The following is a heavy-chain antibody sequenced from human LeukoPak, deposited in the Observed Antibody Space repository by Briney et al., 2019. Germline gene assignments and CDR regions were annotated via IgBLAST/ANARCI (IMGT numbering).Heavy chain of an antibody. CDR1: GFTFSSYA. J-gene: IGHJ3*02. D-gene: IGHD3-16*01. CDR2: IKSDGSST. Sequence: GGSLRLSCAASGFTFSSYAMSWVRQTPGKGLVWVSRIKSDGSSTSDADSVKGRFTISRDNAKNTLYLQMNSLRAEDTAVYYCARRGAASDAFDIWGQGTMVTVSS. CDR3: ARRGAASDAFDI. V-gene: IGHV3-74*01.